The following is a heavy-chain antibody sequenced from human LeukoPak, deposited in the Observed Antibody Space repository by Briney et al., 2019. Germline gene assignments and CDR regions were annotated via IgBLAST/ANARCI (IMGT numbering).Heavy chain of an antibody. J-gene: IGHJ5*02. D-gene: IGHD2-2*01. CDR1: GGSFSGYY. CDR3: ARGGPWQPIYCSSTSCSPNWFDP. V-gene: IGHV4-34*01. CDR2: INHSGST. Sequence: TSETQSLTCAVYGGSFSGYYWSWIRQPPGKGLEWIGEINHSGSTNYNPSLKSRVTISVDTSKNQFSLKLSSVTAADTAVYYCARGGPWQPIYCSSTSCSPNWFDPWGQGTLVTVSS.